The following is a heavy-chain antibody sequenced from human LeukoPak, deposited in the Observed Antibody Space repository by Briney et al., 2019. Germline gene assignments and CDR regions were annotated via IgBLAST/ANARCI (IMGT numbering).Heavy chain of an antibody. Sequence: PSETLSLTCTVSGGSISSYYWSWIRQPPGKGLEWIGYIYYSGSTNYNPSLKSRVTISVDTSKNQFSLKLSSVTAADTAVYYCARVIYCSGGSCLLSYFDYWGQGTLVTVSS. CDR2: IYYSGST. D-gene: IGHD2-15*01. V-gene: IGHV4-59*01. CDR1: GGSISSYY. CDR3: ARVIYCSGGSCLLSYFDY. J-gene: IGHJ4*02.